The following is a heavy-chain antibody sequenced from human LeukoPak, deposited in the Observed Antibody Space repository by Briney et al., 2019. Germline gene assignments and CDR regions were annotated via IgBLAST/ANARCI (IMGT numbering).Heavy chain of an antibody. D-gene: IGHD1-26*01. CDR3: ATDRNSGKYYDY. V-gene: IGHV3-33*01. CDR2: TYYDGSNQ. CDR1: GLRFRNYG. Sequence: PGRSLRLSCVASGLRFRNYGMHWVRQAPGKGLEWVAVTYYDGSNQYYADSVKGRFTVSRDNAKNTLYLQMDSLRAEDTAVYYCATDRNSGKYYDYWGQGTLVTVSS. J-gene: IGHJ4*02.